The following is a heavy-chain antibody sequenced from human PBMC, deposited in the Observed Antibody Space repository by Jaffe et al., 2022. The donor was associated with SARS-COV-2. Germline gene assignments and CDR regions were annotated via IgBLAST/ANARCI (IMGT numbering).Heavy chain of an antibody. CDR1: GFSFSDYA. CDR3: ARPITTGGFDFEF. V-gene: IGHV3-30*04. CDR2: ISFNGRNK. Sequence: QVQLVESGGGVVQPGQSLRLSCAASGFSFSDYAIHWVRQAPGKGLEWVAVISFNGRNKYFGDSVKGRFTISRDNSKNTLYLQMNSLRPDDTGVYYCARPITTGGFDFEFWGQGTLVSVSS. D-gene: IGHD3-10*01. J-gene: IGHJ4*02.